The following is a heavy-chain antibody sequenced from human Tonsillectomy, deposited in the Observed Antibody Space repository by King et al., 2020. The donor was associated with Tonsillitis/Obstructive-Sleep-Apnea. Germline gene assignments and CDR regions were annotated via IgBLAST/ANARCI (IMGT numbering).Heavy chain of an antibody. CDR2: IYYNGGT. V-gene: IGHV4-59*01. J-gene: IGHJ4*02. D-gene: IGHD6-19*01. CDR3: VRRLAV. Sequence: VQLQESGPGLVKPSETLSLTCSVSGGSITGYYWSWIRQPPGKGLEWIAYIYYNGGTNYNPSLKSRVTISVDPSKNQFSLKLNSVTAADTAVYYCVRRLAVWGQGTLVTVSS. CDR1: GGSITGYY.